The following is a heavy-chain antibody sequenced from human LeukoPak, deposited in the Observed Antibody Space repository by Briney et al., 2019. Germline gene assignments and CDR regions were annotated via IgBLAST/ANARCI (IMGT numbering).Heavy chain of an antibody. D-gene: IGHD3-22*01. Sequence: SETLSLTCTVSGGSISSYYWSWIRQPPGKGLEWIGYIYYSGSTNYNPSLKSRVTIPVDTSKNQFSLKLSSVTAADTAVYYCARDTYYYDSSGYYAFDIWGQGTMVTVSS. J-gene: IGHJ3*02. CDR1: GGSISSYY. CDR3: ARDTYYYDSSGYYAFDI. CDR2: IYYSGST. V-gene: IGHV4-59*01.